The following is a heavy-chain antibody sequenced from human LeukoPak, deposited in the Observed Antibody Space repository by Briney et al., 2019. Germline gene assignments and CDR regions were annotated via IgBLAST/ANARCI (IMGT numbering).Heavy chain of an antibody. CDR2: IYYSGST. J-gene: IGHJ5*02. V-gene: IGHV4-59*07. CDR3: ARGSGWYYH. CDR1: GDSISSYY. D-gene: IGHD6-19*01. Sequence: PSYTLSLTCTVSGDSISSYYWTWIRQPPGKGLEWIGYIYYSGSTNYSPSLKSRVTMSVDTSKNQFSLKVSSVTAADTAVYYCARGSGWYYHWGQGTLVTVSS.